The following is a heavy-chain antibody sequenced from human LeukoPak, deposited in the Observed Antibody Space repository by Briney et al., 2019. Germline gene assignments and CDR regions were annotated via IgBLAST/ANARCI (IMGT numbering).Heavy chain of an antibody. J-gene: IGHJ2*01. CDR3: AADFSL. V-gene: IGHV4-61*02. CDR1: GDSISSGIYY. CDR2: IYASGTT. D-gene: IGHD2/OR15-2a*01. Sequence: PSETLSLTCTVSGDSISSGIYYWTWIRQPAGKGLEWIGRIYASGTTNYNPSLNSRLTMSVDTSKNQFSLKLSSVTAADTAVYYCAADFSLWGRGTLVTVSS.